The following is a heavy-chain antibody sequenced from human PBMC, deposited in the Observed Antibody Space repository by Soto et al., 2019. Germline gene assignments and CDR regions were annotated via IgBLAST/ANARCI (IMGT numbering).Heavy chain of an antibody. V-gene: IGHV6-1*01. J-gene: IGHJ4*02. D-gene: IGHD5-12*01. CDR3: ARGDIVATKGHFDY. CDR1: GDSVSSNSAA. Sequence: SQTLSLTCAISGDSVSSNSAAWNWIRRSPSRGLEWLGRTYYRSKWYNDYAVSVKSRITINPDTSKNQFSLQLNSVTPEDTAVYYCARGDIVATKGHFDYWGQGTLVTVSS. CDR2: TYYRSKWYN.